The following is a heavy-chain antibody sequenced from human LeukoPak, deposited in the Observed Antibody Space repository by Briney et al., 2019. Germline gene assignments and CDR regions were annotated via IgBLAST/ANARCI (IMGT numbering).Heavy chain of an antibody. CDR3: AKAFSSSWYGFDY. CDR1: GFTFSNYA. Sequence: GGSLRLSCAASGFTFSNYAMTWLRQAPGKGLEWVSGISGSGGGTYYTDSVKGRFTISRDNSKNTLYLQMKSLRPEDTAIYYCAKAFSSSWYGFDYWGQGTLVTVSS. V-gene: IGHV3-23*01. J-gene: IGHJ4*02. CDR2: ISGSGGGT. D-gene: IGHD6-13*01.